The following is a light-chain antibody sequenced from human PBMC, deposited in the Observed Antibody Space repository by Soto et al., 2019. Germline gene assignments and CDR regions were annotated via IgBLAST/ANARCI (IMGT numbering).Light chain of an antibody. J-gene: IGKJ3*01. V-gene: IGKV1-6*01. CDR1: QDIRNT. CDR3: PLSYSPSIT. CDR2: AAS. Sequence: VSANEGDRVAISCRASQDIRNTLAWYQQKPGEAPKLLIFAASNLQSGVPSRFSGSGSVTDFTLAITGLQPEDFATYNCPLSYSPSITFGPGSMVDIK.